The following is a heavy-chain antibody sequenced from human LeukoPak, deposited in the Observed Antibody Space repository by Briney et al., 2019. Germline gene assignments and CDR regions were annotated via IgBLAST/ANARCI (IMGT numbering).Heavy chain of an antibody. J-gene: IGHJ4*02. CDR2: IHYSGST. D-gene: IGHD2-2*01. CDR3: ARVWVYCSSTSCQGED. Sequence: SQTLSLTCTVSGGSISSGDYYWSWIRQPPGKGLEWIGYIHYSGSTYYNPCLKSRVTISVDTSKNQLSLKLSSVTAADTAVYYCARVWVYCSSTSCQGEDWGQGTLVTVSS. V-gene: IGHV4-30-4*08. CDR1: GGSISSGDYY.